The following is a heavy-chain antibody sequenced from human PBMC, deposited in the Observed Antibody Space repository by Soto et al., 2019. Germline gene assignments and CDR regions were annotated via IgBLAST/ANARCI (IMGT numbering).Heavy chain of an antibody. J-gene: IGHJ5*02. CDR2: IAYSGDT. CDR1: GGSIISAYSY. D-gene: IGHD5-18*01. V-gene: IGHV4-31*02. CDR3: ARIPVDTAMIYWFDP. Sequence: KPSETLSLTCAVSGGSIISAYSYWFWIRKHPGKGLEWIGYIAYSGDTYYNPSLRSRVTISADTSENKFSLTLKSVTAADTAVYFCARIPVDTAMIYWFDPWGQGTLVTVSS.